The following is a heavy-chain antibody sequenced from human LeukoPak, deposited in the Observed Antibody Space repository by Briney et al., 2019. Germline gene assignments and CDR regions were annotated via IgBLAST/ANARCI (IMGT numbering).Heavy chain of an antibody. CDR3: ARGLRGYSYGFGVWFDP. J-gene: IGHJ5*02. CDR2: MNPNSGNT. CDR1: GYTFTSYD. Sequence: ASVKVSCKASGYTFTSYDINWVRQATGQGLEWMGWMNPNSGNTGYAQKFRGRVTMTRNTSISTAYMELSSLRSEDTAVYYCARGLRGYSYGFGVWFDPWGQGTLVTVSS. D-gene: IGHD5-18*01. V-gene: IGHV1-8*01.